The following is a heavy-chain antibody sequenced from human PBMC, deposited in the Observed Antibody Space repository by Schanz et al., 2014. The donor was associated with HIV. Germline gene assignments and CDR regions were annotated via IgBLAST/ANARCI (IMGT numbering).Heavy chain of an antibody. J-gene: IGHJ4*02. CDR3: ATGPGLVGAIDY. CDR2: INTNNGDT. Sequence: QAQLVQSGAGVEKPGASVKVSCKSSGYNFSGYYMHWVRQAPGQGLEWIGWINTNNGDTNYAQVFQGRVTMTGDTSRTSVYMELRRLKSDDTAVYYCATGPGLVGAIDYWGQGTLVIVSS. D-gene: IGHD1-26*01. CDR1: GYNFSGYY. V-gene: IGHV1-2*02.